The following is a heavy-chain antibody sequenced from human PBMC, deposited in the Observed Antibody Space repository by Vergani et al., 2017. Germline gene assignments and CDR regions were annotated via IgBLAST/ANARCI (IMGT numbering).Heavy chain of an antibody. CDR2: IYYSGST. V-gene: IGHV4-34*01. D-gene: IGHD1-26*01. CDR3: ARHGRELLRSTYYFDY. J-gene: IGHJ4*02. CDR1: GGSFSGYY. Sequence: QVQLQQWGAGLLKPSETLSLTCAVYGGSFSGYYWSWIRQPPGKGLEWIGSIYYSGSTYYNPSLKSRVTISVDTSKNQFSLKLSSVTAADTAVYYCARHGRELLRSTYYFDYWGQGTLVTVSS.